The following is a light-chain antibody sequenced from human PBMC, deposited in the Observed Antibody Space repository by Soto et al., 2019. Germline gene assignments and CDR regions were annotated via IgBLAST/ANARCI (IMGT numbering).Light chain of an antibody. Sequence: DIQMTQSPSTLSASVGDTVTITCRASQSISNWLAWYQQKPGKAPKLPIYDASNLHSGVPSRFSGSGSGTEFTLTIISLQPDDFATYYCQQFNSPFTFGQGTKLKIK. J-gene: IGKJ2*01. CDR1: QSISNW. CDR2: DAS. V-gene: IGKV1-5*01. CDR3: QQFNSPFT.